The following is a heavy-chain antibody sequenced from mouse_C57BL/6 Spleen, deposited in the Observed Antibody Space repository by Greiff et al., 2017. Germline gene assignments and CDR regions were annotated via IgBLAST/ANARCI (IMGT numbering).Heavy chain of an antibody. CDR1: GYAFSSSW. D-gene: IGHD2-3*01. CDR2: IYPGDGDT. CDR3: ARKDGYYWYFDV. V-gene: IGHV1-80*01. Sequence: VKLVESGAELVKPGASVKISCKASGYAFSSSWMNWVKQRPGKGLEWIGQIYPGDGDTNYNGKFKGKATLTADKSSSTAYMQLSSLTSEDSAVYFCARKDGYYWYFDVWGTGTTVTVSS. J-gene: IGHJ1*03.